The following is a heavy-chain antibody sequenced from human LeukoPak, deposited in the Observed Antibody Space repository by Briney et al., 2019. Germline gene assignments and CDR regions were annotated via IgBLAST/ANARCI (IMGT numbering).Heavy chain of an antibody. Sequence: PGGSLRLSCAASGFTFNKSWMSWVRQAPGKGPEWVANIKEDGTQKYHVDSVRGRFTISRDNAENSLYLQMNSLRDEDTAVYYCSRDPTYYLRYGYFDYWGQGALVTVSS. CDR3: SRDPTYYLRYGYFDY. CDR2: IKEDGTQK. V-gene: IGHV3-7*01. CDR1: GFTFNKSW. D-gene: IGHD1-26*01. J-gene: IGHJ4*02.